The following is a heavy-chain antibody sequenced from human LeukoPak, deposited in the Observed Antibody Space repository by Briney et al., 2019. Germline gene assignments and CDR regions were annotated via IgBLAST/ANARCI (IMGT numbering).Heavy chain of an antibody. CDR1: EFTFSNYY. J-gene: IGHJ4*02. Sequence: GGSLRLSCAASEFTFSNYYMSWIRPAPGKGLEWVSYISSSSSYTNYADSVKGRFTISRDNAKNSSYLQMNSLRAEDTAVYYCARGPIVGAARLDYWGQGTLVTVSS. CDR2: ISSSSSYT. CDR3: ARGPIVGAARLDY. D-gene: IGHD1-26*01. V-gene: IGHV3-11*06.